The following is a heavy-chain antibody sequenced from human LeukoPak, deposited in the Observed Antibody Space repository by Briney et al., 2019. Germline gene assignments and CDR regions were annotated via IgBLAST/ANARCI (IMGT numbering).Heavy chain of an antibody. CDR3: ARHFSGAGSYIDY. D-gene: IGHD3-3*02. J-gene: IGHJ4*02. CDR2: IYHSGST. V-gene: IGHV4-38-2*02. Sequence: SETLSLTCTVSGYSISSGYYWGWIRQPPGKGLEWIGSIYHSGSTYYNPSLKSRVTISVDTSKNQFSLKLSSVTAADTAVYYCARHFSGAGSYIDYWGQGTLVTVSS. CDR1: GYSISSGYY.